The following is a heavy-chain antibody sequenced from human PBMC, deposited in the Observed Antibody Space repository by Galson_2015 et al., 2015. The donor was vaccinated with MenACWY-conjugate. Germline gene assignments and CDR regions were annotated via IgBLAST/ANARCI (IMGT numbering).Heavy chain of an antibody. CDR1: GFTFGSLW. CDR3: VADVRF. Sequence: SLRLSCAASGFTFGSLWMSWVRQAPGKGLEWVARIKQDGSEKYYGDSVRGRFTVSRDNAENSLYLQTNSLRADDTAVYYCVADVRFGGQGTLVTVSS. J-gene: IGHJ4*02. V-gene: IGHV3-7*03. CDR2: IKQDGSEK. D-gene: IGHD6-19*01.